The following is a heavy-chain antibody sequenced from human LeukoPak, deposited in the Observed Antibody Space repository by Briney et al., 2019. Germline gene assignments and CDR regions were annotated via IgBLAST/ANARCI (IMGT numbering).Heavy chain of an antibody. Sequence: SETLSLTCAVSGGSISSSNWWSWVRQPPGKGLEWIGSIYYSGSTYYNPSLKSRVTISVDTSKNQFSLKLSSVTAADTAVYYCAREGIVLMVYAIPRYFDYWGQGTLVTVSS. D-gene: IGHD2-8*01. V-gene: IGHV4-4*02. CDR1: GGSISSSNW. CDR2: IYYSGST. CDR3: AREGIVLMVYAIPRYFDY. J-gene: IGHJ4*02.